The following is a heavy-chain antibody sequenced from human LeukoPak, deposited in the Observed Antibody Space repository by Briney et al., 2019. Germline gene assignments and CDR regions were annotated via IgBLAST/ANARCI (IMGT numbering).Heavy chain of an antibody. CDR3: ARVLAVAGSSILRS. Sequence: PGGSLRLSCAASGFTFSSYWMHWVRQVPGKGLVWLSRISSDGSSTDYADSVKGRFTISRDNTKNTPYLQMNSLRVEDTAVYYCARVLAVAGSSILRSWGQGTPVTVS. J-gene: IGHJ5*02. CDR1: GFTFSSYW. D-gene: IGHD6-19*01. V-gene: IGHV3-74*01. CDR2: ISSDGSST.